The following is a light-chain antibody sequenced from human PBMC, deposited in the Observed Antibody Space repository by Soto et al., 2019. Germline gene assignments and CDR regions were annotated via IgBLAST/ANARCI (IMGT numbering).Light chain of an antibody. V-gene: IGKV3-15*01. J-gene: IGKJ3*01. CDR1: QSISSN. CDR3: EQYNNWPSLFT. Sequence: EIVMTQSPATLSVSPGERATLSCRASQSISSNLAWYQQKPGQAPRLLIYGASTRATGIPARFSGSGSGTECTLTISSLESEDFAVYYCEQYNNWPSLFTFGRGTKVDI. CDR2: GAS.